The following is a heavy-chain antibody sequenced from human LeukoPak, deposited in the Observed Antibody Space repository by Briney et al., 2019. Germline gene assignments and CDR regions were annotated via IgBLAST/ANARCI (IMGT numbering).Heavy chain of an antibody. Sequence: GASVKVSCKASGYTFTSYAMNWVRQAPGQGPEWMGIINPRGGSTDYSQKFQDGVTMSSDTSTSTVYMELSSLRSEDTAVYFCARVGVTAATADYWGQGTLVTVSS. D-gene: IGHD6-25*01. CDR1: GYTFTSYA. CDR3: ARVGVTAATADY. CDR2: INPRGGST. V-gene: IGHV1-46*01. J-gene: IGHJ4*02.